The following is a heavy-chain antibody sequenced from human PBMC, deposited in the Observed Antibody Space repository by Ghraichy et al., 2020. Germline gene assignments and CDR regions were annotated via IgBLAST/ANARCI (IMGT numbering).Heavy chain of an antibody. V-gene: IGHV4-59*01. J-gene: IGHJ6*02. CDR1: GGSISSYY. CDR2: IYYSGST. CDR3: ARAPSMVQTYYYYGMDV. Sequence: SETLSLTCTVSGGSISSYYWSWIRQPPGKGLEWIGYIYYSGSTNYNPSLKSRVTISVDTSKNQFSLKLSSVTAADTAVYYCARAPSMVQTYYYYGMDVWGQGTTVTVSS. D-gene: IGHD3-10*01.